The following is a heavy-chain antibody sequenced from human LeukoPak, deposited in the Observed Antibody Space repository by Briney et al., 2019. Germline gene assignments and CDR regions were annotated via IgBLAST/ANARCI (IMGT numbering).Heavy chain of an antibody. CDR2: INHSGST. Sequence: SETLSLTCAVYGGSFSGYYWNWIRQPPGKGLEWIGEINHSGSTNYNPSLKSRVTISVDTSKNQFSLKLSSVTAADTAVYYCARTFRESYYDFWSGYSTLDYWGQGTLVTVSS. D-gene: IGHD3-3*01. CDR1: GGSFSGYY. V-gene: IGHV4-34*01. CDR3: ARTFRESYYDFWSGYSTLDY. J-gene: IGHJ4*02.